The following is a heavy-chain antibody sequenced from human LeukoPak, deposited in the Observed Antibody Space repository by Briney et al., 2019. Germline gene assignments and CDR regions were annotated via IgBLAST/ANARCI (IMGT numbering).Heavy chain of an antibody. CDR1: GFTFDDYA. CDR2: ISNTGGNT. D-gene: IGHD3-3*02. J-gene: IGHJ4*01. V-gene: IGHV3-64*01. Sequence: GGSPRLSCAASGFTFDDYAMHWVRQAPGKGLEYVSGISNTGGNTYYANSVKGRFTISRDNSKNTLFLQMGSLRPEDMAVYYCAREFSISLSFDQWGHGTLVTVSS. CDR3: AREFSISLSFDQ.